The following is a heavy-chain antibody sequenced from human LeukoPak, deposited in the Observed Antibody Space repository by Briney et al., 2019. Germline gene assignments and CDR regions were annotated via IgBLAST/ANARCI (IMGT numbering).Heavy chain of an antibody. V-gene: IGHV3-64*01. CDR1: GFTFSSYA. CDR3: ARGRNFLVPAEHPYYYYSMAV. Sequence: GGSLRLSCAASGFTFSSYAMHWVRQAPGKGLQYVSAITSNGGSTYYANSVKGRFTISRDNSKNTLYLQMGSLRAEDMAVYFCARGRNFLVPAEHPYYYYSMAVWGKGTTVTVSS. CDR2: ITSNGGST. D-gene: IGHD2-2*01. J-gene: IGHJ6*03.